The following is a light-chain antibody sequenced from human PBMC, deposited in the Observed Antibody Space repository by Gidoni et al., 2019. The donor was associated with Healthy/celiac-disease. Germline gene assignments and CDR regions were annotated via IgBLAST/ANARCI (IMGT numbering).Light chain of an antibody. CDR1: QSVSSY. CDR2: AAS. CDR3: QQRSNWPPLT. Sequence: IAFPPSPATLSLSPGERATLSCRASQSVSSYLAWYQQKPGQAPRLLIYAASNRATGIPARFSGSGSGTDFTLTISSLEPEDFAVYYCQQRSNWPPLTFGGGTKVEIK. V-gene: IGKV3-11*01. J-gene: IGKJ4*01.